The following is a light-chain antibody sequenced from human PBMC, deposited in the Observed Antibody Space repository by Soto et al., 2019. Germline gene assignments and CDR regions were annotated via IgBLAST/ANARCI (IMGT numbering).Light chain of an antibody. J-gene: IGKJ1*01. CDR2: DAS. CDR3: HQYETFSRM. CDR1: ESISSW. Sequence: DIQGTQWLSNLSASVGEGMTVTFGASESISSWLAWYQQKPGEAPKLLIYDASALPRGVPSRFSGSGSDKKFLLSIASRQPADFATRLFHQYETFSRMFGPGTKVDIK. V-gene: IGKV1-5*01.